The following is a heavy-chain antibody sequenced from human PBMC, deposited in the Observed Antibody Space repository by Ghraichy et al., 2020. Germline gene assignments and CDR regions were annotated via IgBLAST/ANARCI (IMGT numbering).Heavy chain of an antibody. CDR2: LGADGRST. Sequence: LSLTCAVSEFTFDGYPMTWVRQAPGKGLEWVSTLGADGRSTFYADSVKGRFTISRDKSKRTMYLQMNSLRADDTDVYYCAKEGGRLGEGAFDVWGQGTKVAVSS. D-gene: IGHD3-10*01. CDR3: AKEGGRLGEGAFDV. CDR1: EFTFDGYP. V-gene: IGHV3-23*01. J-gene: IGHJ3*01.